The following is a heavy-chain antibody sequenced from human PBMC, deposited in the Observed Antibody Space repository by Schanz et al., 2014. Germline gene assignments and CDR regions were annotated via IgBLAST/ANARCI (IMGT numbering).Heavy chain of an antibody. V-gene: IGHV3-23*04. J-gene: IGHJ4*02. D-gene: IGHD6-13*01. CDR3: AKSQGSSFDS. CDR2: FNDGGVNK. CDR1: GFTFSSYW. Sequence: EVQLVESGGGLVQPGGSLRLSCAASGFTFSSYWMHWVRQAPGKGLLWVSSFNDGGVNKYYADSVKGRFTISSDNSKSTLYLQMSSLRAEDTAVYYCAKSQGSSFDSWGQGTLVTVSS.